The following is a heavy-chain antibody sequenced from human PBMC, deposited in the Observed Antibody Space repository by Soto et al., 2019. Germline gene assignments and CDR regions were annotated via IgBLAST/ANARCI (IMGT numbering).Heavy chain of an antibody. V-gene: IGHV3-33*01. Sequence: QVQLVESGGGVVQPGRSLRLSCAASGFTFSSYGMHWVRQAPGKGLEWVAVIWFDGSNKYYADSVKGRFTISRDNSKYTLYLQMNSLRAEDTAVYYCARESYMVASVGAFDIWGQGTMVTVSS. CDR2: IWFDGSNK. D-gene: IGHD5-12*01. J-gene: IGHJ3*02. CDR1: GFTFSSYG. CDR3: ARESYMVASVGAFDI.